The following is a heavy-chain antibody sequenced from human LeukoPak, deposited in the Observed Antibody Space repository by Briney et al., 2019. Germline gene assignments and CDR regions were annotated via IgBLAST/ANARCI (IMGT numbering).Heavy chain of an antibody. D-gene: IGHD1-26*01. J-gene: IGHJ3*02. CDR1: GESIIGFY. V-gene: IGHV4-59*08. CDR2: MYYSGST. Sequence: SESLSLTCTVSGESIIGFYWNWIRQPPGKGLEWIGYMYYSGSTDYNPSLKGRVTISIDTSKNQFSLKLSSVTAADTAVYYCARHQWVPAFDIWGQGTMVTVSS. CDR3: ARHQWVPAFDI.